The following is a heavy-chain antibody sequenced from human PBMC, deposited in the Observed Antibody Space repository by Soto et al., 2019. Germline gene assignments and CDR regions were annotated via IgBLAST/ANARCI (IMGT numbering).Heavy chain of an antibody. Sequence: GASVKGSCKASCYTFSKYGISWVRQAPGQGLEWMGWISAYNGNTKYAQKLRDRVTVTTDTSTSTAYMELRSLRSDDTAVYYCARGGTTVTPNAFDIWGQGTMVTVSS. D-gene: IGHD4-17*01. CDR1: CYTFSKYG. J-gene: IGHJ3*02. CDR2: ISAYNGNT. V-gene: IGHV1-18*01. CDR3: ARGGTTVTPNAFDI.